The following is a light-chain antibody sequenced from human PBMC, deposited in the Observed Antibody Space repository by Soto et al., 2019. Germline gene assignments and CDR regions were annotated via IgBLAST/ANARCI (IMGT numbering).Light chain of an antibody. Sequence: EIVMTQSPATLSVSPGERAALSCRASQSVSSNLAWYQQKPGQAPRLLMYGASTRATGIPARFSGSGSGTEFTLTISSLQPEDFAIYYCQQYNSWPQTFGQGTKLEIK. CDR3: QQYNSWPQT. J-gene: IGKJ2*01. CDR1: QSVSSN. CDR2: GAS. V-gene: IGKV3-15*01.